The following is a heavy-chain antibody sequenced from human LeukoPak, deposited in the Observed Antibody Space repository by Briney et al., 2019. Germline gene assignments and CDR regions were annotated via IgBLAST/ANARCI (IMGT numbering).Heavy chain of an antibody. CDR2: ISAYNGNT. Sequence: ASVTVSCKASGYTFTSYGISWVRQAPGQGVEWMGWISAYNGNTNYAQKLQGRVTMTTDTSTSTAYMELRTLRSDDTAVYYCARDPADRYYDFWSGYAKGGSFDYWGQGTLVTVSS. V-gene: IGHV1-18*01. J-gene: IGHJ4*02. CDR3: ARDPADRYYDFWSGYAKGGSFDY. D-gene: IGHD3-3*01. CDR1: GYTFTSYG.